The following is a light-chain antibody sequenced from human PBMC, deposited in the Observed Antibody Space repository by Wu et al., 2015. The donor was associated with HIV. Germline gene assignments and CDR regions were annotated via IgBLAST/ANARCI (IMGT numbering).Light chain of an antibody. Sequence: VLTQSPGTLSLSPGERATLSCRASQTIDPNSLAWFQQKPGQTPRLLIFSTNIRASDIPDRISGSGSGTDFTLTISGLEPEDFAVYYCQQYGNFPYSFGQGTKLEIK. CDR3: QQYGNFPYS. V-gene: IGKV3-20*01. CDR1: QTIDPNS. J-gene: IGKJ2*03. CDR2: STN.